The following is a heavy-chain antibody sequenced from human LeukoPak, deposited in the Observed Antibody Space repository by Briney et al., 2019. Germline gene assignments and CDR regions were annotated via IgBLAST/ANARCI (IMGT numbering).Heavy chain of an antibody. J-gene: IGHJ5*02. CDR1: GFTFSSYS. CDR2: ISSSSSTI. V-gene: IGHV3-48*04. Sequence: GGSLRLSCAASGFTFSSYSMNWVRQAPGKGLEWVSYISSSSSTIYYADSVKGRFTISRDNAKNSLYLQMNSLRAEDTAVYYCARDKYAYGDYSNWFDPWGQGTLVTVSS. D-gene: IGHD4-17*01. CDR3: ARDKYAYGDYSNWFDP.